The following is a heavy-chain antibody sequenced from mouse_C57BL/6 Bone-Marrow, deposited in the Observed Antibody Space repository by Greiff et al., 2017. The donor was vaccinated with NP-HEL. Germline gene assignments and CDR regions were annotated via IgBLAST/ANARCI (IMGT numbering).Heavy chain of an antibody. Sequence: EVKLVESGPGLVKPSQSLSLTCSLTGYSITSGYYWNWIRQFPGNKLEWMGYISYDGSNNYNPSLKNRISITRDTSKNQFFLKLNSVTTEDTATYYCARDILSLAYWGQGTLVTVSA. CDR2: ISYDGSN. J-gene: IGHJ3*01. V-gene: IGHV3-6*01. CDR1: GYSITSGYY. CDR3: ARDILSLAY.